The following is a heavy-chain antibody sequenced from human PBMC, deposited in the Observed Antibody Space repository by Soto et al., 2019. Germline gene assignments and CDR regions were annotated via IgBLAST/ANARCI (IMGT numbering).Heavy chain of an antibody. CDR1: GYSFTSYW. D-gene: IGHD3-22*01. J-gene: IGHJ3*02. Sequence: EVQLVQSGAEVKKPGESLRISCKGSGYSFTSYWISWVRQMTGKGLEWMGRIDPSDSYTNYSPSFQGHVTISADKSISTAYLQWSSLKASDTAMYYCARAESYYDSSGYYSSAAFDIWGQGTMVTVSS. CDR2: IDPSDSYT. CDR3: ARAESYYDSSGYYSSAAFDI. V-gene: IGHV5-10-1*03.